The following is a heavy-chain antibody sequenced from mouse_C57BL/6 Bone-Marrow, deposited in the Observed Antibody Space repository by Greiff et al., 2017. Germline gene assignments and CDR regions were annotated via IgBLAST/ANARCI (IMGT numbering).Heavy chain of an antibody. Sequence: QVQLQQPGAELVMPGASVKLSCKASGYTFTSYWMHWVKQRPGQGLEWIGEIDPSDSYTNYNQTFKAKSTLTVDKSSSTAYMQLSSLTSEDSAVYYCALPYFDYWGQGTTLTVSS. J-gene: IGHJ2*01. V-gene: IGHV1-69*01. CDR3: ALPYFDY. CDR2: IDPSDSYT. D-gene: IGHD1-1*01. CDR1: GYTFTSYW.